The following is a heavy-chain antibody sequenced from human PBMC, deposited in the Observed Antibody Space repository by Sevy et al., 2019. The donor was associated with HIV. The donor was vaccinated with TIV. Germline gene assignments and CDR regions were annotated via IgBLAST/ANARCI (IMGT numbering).Heavy chain of an antibody. CDR2: ISSSSSYI. Sequence: GGSLRLSCAASGFTFSSYSMNWVRQAPGKGLEWVSSISSSSSYIYYADSVKGRFTISRDNAKNSLYLQMNSLKAEDTAVYYCARGDSSSSGAYYYYYGMDVWGQGTTVTVSS. CDR3: ARGDSSSSGAYYYYYGMDV. J-gene: IGHJ6*02. V-gene: IGHV3-21*01. D-gene: IGHD6-6*01. CDR1: GFTFSSYS.